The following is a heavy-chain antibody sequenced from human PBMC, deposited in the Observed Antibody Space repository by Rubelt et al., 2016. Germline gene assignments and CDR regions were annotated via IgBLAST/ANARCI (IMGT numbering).Heavy chain of an antibody. J-gene: IGHJ5*02. CDR2: ISGSGGST. CDR3: ARDGKLLWFGESPPHWP. Sequence: VQLQQWGAGLLKPSETLSLTCAVYGVPFSNYYWSWIRQPPGKGLEWVSAISGSGGSTYYADSVKGRFTISRDNSKNSLYLQMNSLRAEDTAVYYCARDGKLLWFGESPPHWPWGQGTPVTVSS. CDR1: GVPFSNYY. D-gene: IGHD3-10*01. V-gene: IGHV3-23*01.